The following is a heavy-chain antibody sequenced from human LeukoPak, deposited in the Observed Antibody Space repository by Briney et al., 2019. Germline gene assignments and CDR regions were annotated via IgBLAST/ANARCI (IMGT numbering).Heavy chain of an antibody. CDR3: ARGDGYNFDY. J-gene: IGHJ4*02. Sequence: GGSLGLSCAASGFTFSNYAMSWVRQAPGKGLGWVSAISGSGGSTYYADSVKGRFTISRDNTKNTLYLQMNSLRAEDTAVYYCARGDGYNFDYWGQGTLVTVSS. CDR2: ISGSGGST. D-gene: IGHD5-24*01. CDR1: GFTFSNYA. V-gene: IGHV3-23*01.